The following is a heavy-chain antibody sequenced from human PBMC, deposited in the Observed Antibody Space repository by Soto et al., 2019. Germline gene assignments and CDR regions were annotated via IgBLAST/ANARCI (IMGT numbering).Heavy chain of an antibody. CDR1: GASIRGFY. V-gene: IGHV4-4*07. CDR3: VRDGTKTLRDWFDP. Sequence: KPXGTLSLTCTVSGASIRGFYWSWIRKSAGKGLEWIGRIYATGTTDYNPSLKSRVMMSVDTSKKQFSLKLRSVTAADTAVYYCVRDGTKTLRDWFDPWGQGISVTVSS. CDR2: IYATGTT. D-gene: IGHD1-1*01. J-gene: IGHJ5*02.